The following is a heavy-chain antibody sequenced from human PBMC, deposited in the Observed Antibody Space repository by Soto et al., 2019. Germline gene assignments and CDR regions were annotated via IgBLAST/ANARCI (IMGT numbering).Heavy chain of an antibody. CDR2: IYYSGST. D-gene: IGHD3-9*01. CDR3: ARDWAYYDILTGYYPGSYYYYGMDV. V-gene: IGHV4-59*12. J-gene: IGHJ6*02. Sequence: SETLSLTYTVSGASISSYYWTWIRQPTGKGLEWIGYIYYSGSTYYNPSLKSRVTISVDTSKNQFSLKLSSVTAADTAVYYCARDWAYYDILTGYYPGSYYYYGMDVWGQGTTVTVSS. CDR1: GASISSYY.